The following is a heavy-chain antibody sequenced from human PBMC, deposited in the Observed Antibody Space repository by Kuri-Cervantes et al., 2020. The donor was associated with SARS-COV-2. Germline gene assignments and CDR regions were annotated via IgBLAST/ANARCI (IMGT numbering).Heavy chain of an antibody. V-gene: IGHV3-23*01. CDR3: AKDAGYSSSWYVGGSIWFDP. CDR2: ISASGGST. D-gene: IGHD6-13*01. J-gene: IGHJ5*02. CDR1: GFTFSSYA. Sequence: GESLKISCAASGFTFSSYAMSWVRQAPGKGLEWVSAISASGGSTYYADSVKGRFTISRDNSKNTLYLQMNSLRAEDTAVYYCAKDAGYSSSWYVGGSIWFDPWGQGTLVTVSS.